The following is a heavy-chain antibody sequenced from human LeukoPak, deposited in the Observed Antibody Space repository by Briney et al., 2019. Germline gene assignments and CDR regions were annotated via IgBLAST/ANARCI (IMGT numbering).Heavy chain of an antibody. CDR3: AREEPAGYGMDV. CDR1: GFTFSSYE. V-gene: IGHV3-48*03. Sequence: PGGSLRLSCAASGFTFSSYEMNWVRQAPGKGLEWVSYISSSGSTIYYADSVKGRFTISRDNAKNSLYLQMNSLRAEDTAVYYCAREEPAGYGMDVWGKGITVTVSS. D-gene: IGHD6-25*01. J-gene: IGHJ6*04. CDR2: ISSSGSTI.